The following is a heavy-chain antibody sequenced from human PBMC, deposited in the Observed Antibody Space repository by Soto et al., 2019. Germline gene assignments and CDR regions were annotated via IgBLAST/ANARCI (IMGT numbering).Heavy chain of an antibody. D-gene: IGHD1-26*01. CDR1: GFTFTSSA. Sequence: KRSSEASGFTFTSSAVQWVRQARGQRLEWIGWIVVGSGNTNYAQKFQERVTITRDMSTSTAYMELSSLRSEDTAVYYCAAEQLGMGATYDAFDIWGQGTMVTVSS. CDR2: IVVGSGNT. CDR3: AAEQLGMGATYDAFDI. J-gene: IGHJ3*02. V-gene: IGHV1-58*01.